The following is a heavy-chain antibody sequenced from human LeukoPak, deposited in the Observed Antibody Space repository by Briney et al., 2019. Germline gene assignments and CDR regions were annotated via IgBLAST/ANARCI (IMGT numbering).Heavy chain of an antibody. CDR2: ITSGGNT. Sequence: GGSLRLSCAASGFTFSSYAMSWVRQAPGKGLEWVSTITSGGNTDYADSAKGRFAISRDNSENTLYLQMNSLRAEDTAVYYCAKGVLRSGIYYYGMDVWGQGTTVTVSS. CDR1: GFTFSSYA. J-gene: IGHJ6*02. D-gene: IGHD3-10*01. CDR3: AKGVLRSGIYYYGMDV. V-gene: IGHV3-23*01.